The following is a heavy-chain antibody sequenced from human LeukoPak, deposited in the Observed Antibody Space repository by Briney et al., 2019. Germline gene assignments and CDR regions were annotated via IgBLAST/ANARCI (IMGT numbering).Heavy chain of an antibody. V-gene: IGHV4-59*01. J-gene: IGHJ5*02. CDR3: AREPAAPSGWFDP. CDR2: IYYSGST. D-gene: IGHD2-2*01. CDR1: GGSISSYY. Sequence: PSETLSLTCTVSGGSISSYYWSWIRQPPGKGLEWIGYIYYSGSTNYNPSLKSRVTISVDTSKNQFSLKLSSVTAADTAVYYCAREPAAPSGWFDPWGQGTLVSVSS.